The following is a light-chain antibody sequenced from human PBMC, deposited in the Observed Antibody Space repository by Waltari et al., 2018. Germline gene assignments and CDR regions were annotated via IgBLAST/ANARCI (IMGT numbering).Light chain of an antibody. CDR1: QNIDSY. CDR3: LQTYSTLWT. Sequence: DIQMTQSPSSLSASIGDRDTITCRASQNIDSYLNCYQQKPGKAPKLLIYGASSLQSGVPSRFSGTGSGTNFALTISSRQPEDFATYYCLQTYSTLWTFGQGTKVEI. J-gene: IGKJ1*01. V-gene: IGKV1-39*01. CDR2: GAS.